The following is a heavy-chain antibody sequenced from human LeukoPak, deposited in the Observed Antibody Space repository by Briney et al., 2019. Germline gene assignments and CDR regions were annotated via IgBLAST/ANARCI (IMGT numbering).Heavy chain of an antibody. J-gene: IGHJ4*02. V-gene: IGHV1-8*02. D-gene: IGHD2-2*01. CDR3: ARVRYCSSTICPDFDY. Sequence: GASVKVSCKASGYTFTSYDINWVRQATGQGLEWMGWMNPNSGNTGYAQKFQGRVTMTRDTSTSTVYMELSSLRSEDTAVYYCARVRYCSSTICPDFDYWGQGTLVTVSS. CDR2: MNPNSGNT. CDR1: GYTFTSYD.